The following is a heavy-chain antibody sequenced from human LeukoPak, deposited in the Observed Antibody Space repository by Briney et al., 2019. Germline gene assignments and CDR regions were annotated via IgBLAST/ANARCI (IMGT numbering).Heavy chain of an antibody. D-gene: IGHD6-19*01. CDR2: IYRSEST. J-gene: IGHJ4*02. CDR3: ARASYSSGWIFDY. CDR1: GGSISSYY. Sequence: PSETLSLTCTVSGGSISSYYWSWIRQPAGKGLEWIGRIYRSESTNYSPSLKSRVSMSLDMSKNQFSLKLTSLTAADTAVYYCARASYSSGWIFDYWGQGTLVTVSS. V-gene: IGHV4-4*07.